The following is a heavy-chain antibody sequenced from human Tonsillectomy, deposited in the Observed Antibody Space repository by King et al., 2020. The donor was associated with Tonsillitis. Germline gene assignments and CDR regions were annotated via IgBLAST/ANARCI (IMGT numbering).Heavy chain of an antibody. J-gene: IGHJ6*03. Sequence: VQLVQSGAEVKKPGASVKVSCKASGYTFTSYYMHWVRQAPGQGLEWMGIINPSGGSTSYAQKFQGRVTMTRDTSTSTVYMELSSLRSEDTAVYYCARGLYSSGWYEFRSGYYYYMDVWGKGTTVTVSS. CDR1: GYTFTSYY. CDR2: INPSGGST. CDR3: ARGLYSSGWYEFRSGYYYYMDV. D-gene: IGHD6-19*01. V-gene: IGHV1-46*01.